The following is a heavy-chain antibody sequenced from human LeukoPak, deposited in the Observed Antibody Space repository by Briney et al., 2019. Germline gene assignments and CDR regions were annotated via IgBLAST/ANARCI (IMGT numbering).Heavy chain of an antibody. CDR3: AKAFAAGKQFVDK. J-gene: IGHJ4*02. V-gene: IGHV3-30*02. D-gene: IGHD3-10*01. CDR2: IRFDGTDK. CDR1: GFTFSSYW. Sequence: GGSLRLSCAASGFTFSSYWMSWVRQAPGKGLEGVAFIRFDGTDKYYADSVEGRFTIHRDNPKDTMFLQMDSVTIEDTAVYYCAKAFAAGKQFVDKWGQGILVTVSS.